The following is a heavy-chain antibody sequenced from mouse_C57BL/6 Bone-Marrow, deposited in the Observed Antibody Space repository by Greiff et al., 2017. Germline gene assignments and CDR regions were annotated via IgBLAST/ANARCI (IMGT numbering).Heavy chain of an antibody. CDR3: ARWSMDYVAY. CDR2: IYPRSGNT. Sequence: VQLQQSGAELARPGASVKLSCKASGYTFTSYGISWVKQRTGQGLEWIGEIYPRSGNTSYNEKFKGKATRTADKSSSTAYMELRSLTSEDSAVYFCARWSMDYVAYWGQGTLVTVSA. CDR1: GYTFTSYG. D-gene: IGHD2-10*02. V-gene: IGHV1-81*01. J-gene: IGHJ3*01.